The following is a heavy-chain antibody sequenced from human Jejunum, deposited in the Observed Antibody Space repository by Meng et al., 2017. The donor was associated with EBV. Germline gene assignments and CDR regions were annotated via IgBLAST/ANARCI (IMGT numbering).Heavy chain of an antibody. Sequence: QLQLHESGPGLVRPSETLSLTCTVSGGSVHSGSYYWSWIRQPPGKGLEWIGYIYYSGSTYYIPSLKSRVTISVDTSKNQFSLKLSSVTAADTAVYYCAGVRYSGYVRAFDYWGQGALVTVSS. V-gene: IGHV4-61*01. CDR1: GGSVHSGSYY. J-gene: IGHJ4*02. CDR2: IYYSGST. CDR3: AGVRYSGYVRAFDY. D-gene: IGHD5-12*01.